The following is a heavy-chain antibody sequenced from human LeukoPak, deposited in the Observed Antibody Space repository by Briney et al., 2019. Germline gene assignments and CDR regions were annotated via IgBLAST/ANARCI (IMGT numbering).Heavy chain of an antibody. CDR1: GFTFSSYA. CDR3: ASPYYDILTGSEESNAFDI. J-gene: IGHJ3*02. V-gene: IGHV3-48*04. CDR2: ISSSGSTI. D-gene: IGHD3-9*01. Sequence: GGSLRLSCAASGFTFSSYAMHWVRQAPGKGLEWVSYISSSGSTIYYADSVKGRFTISRDNAKNSLYLQMNSLRAEDTAVYYCASPYYDILTGSEESNAFDIWGQGTMVTVSS.